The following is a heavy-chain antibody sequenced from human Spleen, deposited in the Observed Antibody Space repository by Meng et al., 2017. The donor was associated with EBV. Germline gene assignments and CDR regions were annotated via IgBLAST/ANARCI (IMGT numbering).Heavy chain of an antibody. V-gene: IGHV1-18*01. D-gene: IGHD6-13*01. Sequence: QGQLVQAGAEVKKPGASVKVSCKASGYTFNTYGISWVRQAPGHGLEWMGWTSAYNGNTHYAEDLQDRVIMTTDTSTTTAYMELRSLRSDDTAVYYCASRDPDSSSWHPFDYWGQGTLVTVSS. CDR3: ASRDPDSSSWHPFDY. J-gene: IGHJ4*02. CDR1: GYTFNTYG. CDR2: TSAYNGNT.